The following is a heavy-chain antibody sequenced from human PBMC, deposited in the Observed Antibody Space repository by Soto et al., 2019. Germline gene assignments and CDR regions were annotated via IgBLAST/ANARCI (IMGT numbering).Heavy chain of an antibody. J-gene: IGHJ5*02. Sequence: QVQLVQSGAEVKKPGSSVKVSCKASGGTFSSYAISWVRQAPGQGLEWMGGIIPIFGTANYAQKFQGRVTITADESTSTAYMELSSLRSENTAVLYCAGTVYDGEPDCFDPWGQGTLVTVSS. CDR3: AGTVYDGEPDCFDP. V-gene: IGHV1-69*01. CDR1: GGTFSSYA. D-gene: IGHD3-16*01. CDR2: IIPIFGTA.